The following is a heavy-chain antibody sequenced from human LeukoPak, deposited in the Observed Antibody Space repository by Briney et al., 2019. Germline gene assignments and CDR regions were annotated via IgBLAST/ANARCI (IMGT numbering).Heavy chain of an antibody. V-gene: IGHV3-74*01. CDR1: GFTLSSYW. D-gene: IGHD6-13*01. Sequence: GGSLRLSCVASGFTLSSYWMHWVRQAPGKGLVWVSGINYDGSDTRYADTVKGRFTISRDNAKNTLYLQINRLRAEDTAVYYCQRDFMTAAGIHWGQGTLVTVSS. CDR2: INYDGSDT. CDR3: QRDFMTAAGIH. J-gene: IGHJ4*02.